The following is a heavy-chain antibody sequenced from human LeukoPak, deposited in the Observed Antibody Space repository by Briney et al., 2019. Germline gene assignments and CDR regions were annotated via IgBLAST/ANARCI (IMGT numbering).Heavy chain of an antibody. J-gene: IGHJ6*03. CDR1: GFTFSSYA. D-gene: IGHD3-3*01. CDR3: ASLAGITIFGVVIISPSGYYYMDV. CDR2: ISYDGSNK. Sequence: GGSLRLSCAASGFTFSSYAMHWVRQAPGKGLEWVAVISYDGSNKYYADSVKGRFTISRDNSKNTLYLQMNSLRAEDTAVYYCASLAGITIFGVVIISPSGYYYMDVWGEGTTVTVSS. V-gene: IGHV3-30*01.